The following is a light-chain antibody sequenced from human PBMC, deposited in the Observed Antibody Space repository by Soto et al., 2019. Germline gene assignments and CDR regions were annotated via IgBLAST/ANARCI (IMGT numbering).Light chain of an antibody. J-gene: IGLJ1*01. CDR3: CSYAGSSTDV. Sequence: QSVLTQPASVSGSPGQSTTISCTGTSSDVGSYNLVSWYQQHPGKAPKLMIYEGSKRPSGVSNRFSGSKSGNTASLTISGLQAEDEADYYCCSYAGSSTDVFGTWPKVTV. CDR2: EGS. CDR1: SSDVGSYNL. V-gene: IGLV2-23*01.